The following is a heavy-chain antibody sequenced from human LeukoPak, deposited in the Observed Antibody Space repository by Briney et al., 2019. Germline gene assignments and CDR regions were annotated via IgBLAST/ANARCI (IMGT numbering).Heavy chain of an antibody. V-gene: IGHV3-53*01. D-gene: IGHD3-16*01. J-gene: IGHJ4*02. CDR1: GFTVSSNY. CDR3: ARGSRGGLVPFDY. CDR2: IYSGGST. Sequence: PGGSLRLSCAASGFTVSSNYMSWVRQAPGKGLEWVSVIYSGGSTYYADSVKGRFTISRDNSKNTLYLQMNSLRAEDTAVYYCARGSRGGLVPFDYWGQGTLVTVSS.